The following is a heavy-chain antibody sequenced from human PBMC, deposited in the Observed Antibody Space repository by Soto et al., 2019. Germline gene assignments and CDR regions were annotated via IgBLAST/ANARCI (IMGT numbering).Heavy chain of an antibody. D-gene: IGHD3-22*01. CDR2: ISGSGGST. V-gene: IGHV3-23*01. CDR3: AKAEYYYDSSGYYPYWYFDL. J-gene: IGHJ2*01. Sequence: EVQLLESGGGLVQPGGSLRLSCAASGFTFSSYAMSWVRQAPGKGLEWVSAISGSGGSTYYADSVKGRFTISRDNSKNMLYLQMNSLRAEDTAVYYCAKAEYYYDSSGYYPYWYFDLWGRGTLVTVSS. CDR1: GFTFSSYA.